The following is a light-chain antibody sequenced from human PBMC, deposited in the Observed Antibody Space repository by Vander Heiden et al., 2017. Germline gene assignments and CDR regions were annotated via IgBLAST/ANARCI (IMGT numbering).Light chain of an antibody. Sequence: QPVLTQPPSVSGPPGPRVPISCSGSSSNIGRSYVYWYRQLPGTAPKLLIYENNQRPSGVPDRFSGSKSGTSASLAISGLRSEDEADYYCAAWDDGLSGPTFGGGTKLTVL. CDR1: SSNIGRSY. CDR3: AAWDDGLSGPT. CDR2: ENN. V-gene: IGLV1-47*01. J-gene: IGLJ2*01.